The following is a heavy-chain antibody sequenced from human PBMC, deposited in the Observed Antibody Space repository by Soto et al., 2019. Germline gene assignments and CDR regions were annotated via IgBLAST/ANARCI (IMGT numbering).Heavy chain of an antibody. CDR2: ISGSGDSA. Sequence: VQLLESGGGLVQPGGSLRLSCAASGFIFRDYAMNWVRQAPGKGLEWVSDISGSGDSARYADSVKGRFTISRDNSRNTVYLQNNSLRGDHTAVYYCGKERRGSGWSVCNFWGQGTLVTVSS. CDR3: GKERRGSGWSVCNF. CDR1: GFIFRDYA. V-gene: IGHV3-23*01. D-gene: IGHD6-19*01. J-gene: IGHJ4*02.